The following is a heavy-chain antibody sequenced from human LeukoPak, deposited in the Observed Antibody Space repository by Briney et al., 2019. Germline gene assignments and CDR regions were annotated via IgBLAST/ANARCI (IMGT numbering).Heavy chain of an antibody. Sequence: GGSLRLSCAASGFTFSTYGMNWVRQAPGKGLEWVSGISPSGGITYYTDSVKGRFTISRDNSKHTVSLQMNSLRGEDTAVYYCAKMAYYYTYWGQGTLVTVSS. CDR2: ISPSGGIT. CDR1: GFTFSTYG. CDR3: AKMAYYYTY. V-gene: IGHV3-23*01. D-gene: IGHD3-10*01. J-gene: IGHJ4*02.